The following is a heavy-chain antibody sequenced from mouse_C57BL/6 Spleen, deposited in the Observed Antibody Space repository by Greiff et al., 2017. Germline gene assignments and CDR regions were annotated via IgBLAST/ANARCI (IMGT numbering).Heavy chain of an antibody. CDR3: TGNAMDY. J-gene: IGHJ4*01. Sequence: EVQVVESGGGLVQPGGSMKLSCAASGFTFSDAWMDWVRQSPEQGLEWVAEIRNKANNHATYYAESVKGRFTISRDDSKMSVYLQMNSLRAEDTGIYYCTGNAMDYWGQGTSVTVSS. D-gene: IGHD4-1*01. CDR1: GFTFSDAW. V-gene: IGHV6-6*01. CDR2: IRNKANNHAT.